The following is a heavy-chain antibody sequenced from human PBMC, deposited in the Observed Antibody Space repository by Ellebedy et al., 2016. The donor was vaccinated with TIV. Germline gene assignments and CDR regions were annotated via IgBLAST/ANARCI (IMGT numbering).Heavy chain of an antibody. Sequence: PGGSLRLSCAASGFTFSGYAMSWVRQAPGKGLGWVSGINSGGTRTYYADSVKGRFTISSDNSKNTLYLQMNSLRAEDTAVYYCAKGRGGGSDTSAPRYYFDYWGLGTLVTVSS. CDR3: AKGRGGGSDTSAPRYYFDY. V-gene: IGHV3-23*01. CDR2: INSGGTRT. J-gene: IGHJ4*02. CDR1: GFTFSGYA. D-gene: IGHD3-22*01.